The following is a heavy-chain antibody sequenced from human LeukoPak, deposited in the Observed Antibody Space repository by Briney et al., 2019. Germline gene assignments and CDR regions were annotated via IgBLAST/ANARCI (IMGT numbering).Heavy chain of an antibody. J-gene: IGHJ4*02. CDR2: ISAYNGNT. D-gene: IGHD2-2*03. Sequence: ASVKVSCKASGYTFTSYGISWVRQAPGQGLEWMGWISAYNGNTNYAQKLQGRVTMTTDTSTSTAYMELRSLRSDDTAVYYCARDFQDGYCSSNSCSYLDYWGQGTLVTVSS. CDR3: ARDFQDGYCSSNSCSYLDY. V-gene: IGHV1-18*01. CDR1: GYTFTSYG.